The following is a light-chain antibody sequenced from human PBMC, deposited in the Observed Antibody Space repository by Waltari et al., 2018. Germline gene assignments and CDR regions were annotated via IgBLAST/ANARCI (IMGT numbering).Light chain of an antibody. V-gene: IGKV1-39*01. CDR3: QQSYSHTRT. CDR1: QSIRSY. J-gene: IGKJ1*01. CDR2: AAS. Sequence: DIQMTQSPSSLSASVEARVTITCRASQSIRSYLNWYQQKPGKAPKLLIYAASSLQSGVPSRFSGSGSGRDFTLSISSLQPEDFATYYCQQSYSHTRTFGQGTKVEIK.